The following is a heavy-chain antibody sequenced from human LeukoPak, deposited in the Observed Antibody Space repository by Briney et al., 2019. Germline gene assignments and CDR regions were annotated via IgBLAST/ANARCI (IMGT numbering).Heavy chain of an antibody. CDR3: ARMGLWFGELSTYYYYGMDV. Sequence: ASVKVSCKASGYSFTSYGFTWVRRAPGQGLEWMGWVSAYDGSTNYAQKIRGRVTMTTDASKNTVYMELRSLRFDDTAVYYCARMGLWFGELSTYYYYGMDVWGKGTTVTVSS. D-gene: IGHD3-10*01. CDR2: VSAYDGST. J-gene: IGHJ6*04. V-gene: IGHV1-18*01. CDR1: GYSFTSYG.